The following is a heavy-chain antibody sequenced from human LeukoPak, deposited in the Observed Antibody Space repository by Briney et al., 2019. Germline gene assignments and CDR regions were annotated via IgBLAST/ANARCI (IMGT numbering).Heavy chain of an antibody. J-gene: IGHJ4*02. CDR3: ARHAKQWLVLYYFDY. V-gene: IGHV4-38-2*02. D-gene: IGHD6-19*01. Sequence: SETLSLTCTVSGYSISSGYYWSWIRQPPGKGLEWIGEINHSGSTNYNPSLKSRVTISVDTSKNQFSLKLSSVTAADTAVYYCARHAKQWLVLYYFDYWGQGTLVTVSS. CDR2: INHSGST. CDR1: GYSISSGYY.